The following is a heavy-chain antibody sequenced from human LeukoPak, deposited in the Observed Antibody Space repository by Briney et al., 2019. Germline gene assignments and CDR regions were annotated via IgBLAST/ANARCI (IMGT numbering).Heavy chain of an antibody. CDR2: IYYSGST. J-gene: IGHJ2*01. CDR1: GGSISSYY. CDR3: ARDQHSSGWYGGSYWYFDL. V-gene: IGHV4-59*01. Sequence: SETLSLTCTVSGGSISSYYWSWIRQPPGKGLEWIGYIYYSGSTNYNPSLKSRVTISVDTSKNQFSLKLSSVTAADTAVYYCARDQHSSGWYGGSYWYFDLWGRGTLVTVSS. D-gene: IGHD6-19*01.